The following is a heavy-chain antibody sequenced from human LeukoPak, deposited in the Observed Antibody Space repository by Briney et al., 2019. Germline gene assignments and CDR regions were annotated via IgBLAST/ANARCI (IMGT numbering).Heavy chain of an antibody. J-gene: IGHJ5*02. CDR2: ISSGSSAI. CDR3: ATVGGYSSGWFVWFDP. Sequence: GGSLRLSCAASGFTFTTYSMTWVRQAPGKGLEWVSIISSGSSAIFSADALKGRFTISRDDAKNLLYLDMNSLRAEDTAVYYCATVGGYSSGWFVWFDPWGQGTLVTVSS. D-gene: IGHD6-19*01. CDR1: GFTFTTYS. V-gene: IGHV3-21*01.